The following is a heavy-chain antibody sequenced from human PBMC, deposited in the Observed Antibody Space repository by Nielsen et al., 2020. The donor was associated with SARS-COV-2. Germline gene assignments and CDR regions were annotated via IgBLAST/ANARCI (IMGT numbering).Heavy chain of an antibody. D-gene: IGHD4-17*01. CDR3: AKNPSRRDYGADY. CDR2: IGAIDGST. J-gene: IGHJ4*02. CDR1: GFPFMRYA. V-gene: IGHV3-23*01. Sequence: GESLKISCAASGFPFMRYAMSWVRQAPGKGLEWVSSIGAIDGSTNYAESLRGRFTISRNNSKNTLYLQIVSLRAEDTAMYYCAKNPSRRDYGADYWGQGTLVTVSS.